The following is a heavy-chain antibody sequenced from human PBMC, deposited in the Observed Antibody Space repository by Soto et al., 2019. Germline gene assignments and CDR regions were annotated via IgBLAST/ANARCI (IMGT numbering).Heavy chain of an antibody. D-gene: IGHD2-8*01. CDR2: ISYDGSNK. CDR1: GFTLSSYA. CDR3: AREGPYGWFDP. J-gene: IGHJ5*02. Sequence: LRLSCAASGFTLSSYAMHWVRQAPGKGLEWVAVISYDGSNKYYADSVKGRFTISRDNSKNTLYMQMNSLRAEDTAVYYCAREGPYGWFDPWGQGTLVTVSS. V-gene: IGHV3-30-3*01.